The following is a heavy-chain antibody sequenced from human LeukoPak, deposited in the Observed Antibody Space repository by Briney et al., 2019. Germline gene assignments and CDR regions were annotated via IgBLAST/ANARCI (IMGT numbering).Heavy chain of an antibody. CDR3: ARYDYGDSEGAFDI. CDR1: GGSFSGYY. V-gene: IGHV4-59*01. Sequence: SETLSLTCAVYGGSFSGYYWSWIRQPPGKGLEWIGYIYYSGSTNYNPSLKSRVTISVDTSKNQFSLKLSSVTAADTAVYYCARYDYGDSEGAFDIWGQGTMVTVSS. J-gene: IGHJ3*02. D-gene: IGHD4-17*01. CDR2: IYYSGST.